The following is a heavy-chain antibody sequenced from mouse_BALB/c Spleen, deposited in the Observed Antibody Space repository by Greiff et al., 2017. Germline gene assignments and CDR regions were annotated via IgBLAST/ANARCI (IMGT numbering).Heavy chain of an antibody. V-gene: IGHV3-1*02. CDR2: IHYSGST. CDR1: GYSITSCYS. Sequence: DVKLQESGPDLVKPSQSLSLTCTVTGYSITSCYSWHWIRQFPGNKLEWMGYIHYSGSTNYNPSLKSRISITRDTSKNQFFLQLNTVTTDDTATYYCAKDDYGSSYGFAYWGQGTLVTVSA. D-gene: IGHD1-1*01. CDR3: AKDDYGSSYGFAY. J-gene: IGHJ3*01.